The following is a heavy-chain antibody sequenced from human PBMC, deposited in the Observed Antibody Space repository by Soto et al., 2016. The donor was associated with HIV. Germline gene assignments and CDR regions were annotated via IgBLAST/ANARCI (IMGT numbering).Heavy chain of an antibody. CDR1: GGSFSGYY. CDR2: IDHSGTT. D-gene: IGHD7-27*01. J-gene: IGHJ3*01. V-gene: IGHV4-34*02. CDR3: ATYPVRSGPTRNLGFRGVPSKVR. Sequence: QVQLQQWGAGLLKPSETLSLTCAVYGGSFSGYYWTWIRQSPEKGLEWIGEIDHSGTTNYNPSLESRLTMSVDTSKNQFLPTNSTSATAADTVFLYCATYPVRSGPTRNLGFRGVPSKVRGGQG.